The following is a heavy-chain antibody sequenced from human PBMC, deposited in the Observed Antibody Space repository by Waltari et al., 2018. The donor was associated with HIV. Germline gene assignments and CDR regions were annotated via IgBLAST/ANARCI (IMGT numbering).Heavy chain of an antibody. J-gene: IGHJ5*02. CDR2: STWDRERR. CDR1: GFTFEDYA. V-gene: IGHV3-9*01. D-gene: IGHD3-10*02. CDR3: VRGPMYKWFDP. Sequence: ELQLVESGGGLVQPGRSLRLSCAASGFTFEDYAMHWVRQAPGKGLEWVASSTWDRERRRYADSVKGRFTISRDNAKNSLYMQMNSLRTDDTAFYYCVRGPMYKWFDPWGQGTLVTVSS.